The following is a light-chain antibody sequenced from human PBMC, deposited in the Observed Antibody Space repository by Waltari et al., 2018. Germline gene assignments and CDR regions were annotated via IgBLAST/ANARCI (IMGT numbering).Light chain of an antibody. Sequence: IQLTQSPSSLSASVGDRVTISCRASHDISSHLAWYQQKPGKAPPLLIYPASTLESGVPSRFSGSGSGTGFTLTITSLQPEDFATYFCQDLHDYPVFGPGTKVDIK. V-gene: IGKV1-9*01. CDR3: QDLHDYPV. CDR1: HDISSH. CDR2: PAS. J-gene: IGKJ3*01.